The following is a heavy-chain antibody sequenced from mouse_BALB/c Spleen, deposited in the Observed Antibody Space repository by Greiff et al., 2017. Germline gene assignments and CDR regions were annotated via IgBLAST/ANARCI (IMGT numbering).Heavy chain of an antibody. D-gene: IGHD2-4*01. CDR2: ISSGGSYT. J-gene: IGHJ4*01. Sequence: EVHLVESGGGLVKPGGSLKLSCAASGFTFSSYAMSWVRQTPEKRLEWVATISSGGSYTYYPDSVKGRFTISRDNAKNTLYLQMSSLRSEDTAMYYCASRAMITTEAMDYWGQGTSVTVSS. CDR1: GFTFSSYA. CDR3: ASRAMITTEAMDY. V-gene: IGHV5-9-3*01.